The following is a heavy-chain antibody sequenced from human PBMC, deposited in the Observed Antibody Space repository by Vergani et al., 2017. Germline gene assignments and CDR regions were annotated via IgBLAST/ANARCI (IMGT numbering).Heavy chain of an antibody. CDR3: AKVTRGIAADADFDY. CDR2: ISAYNGNT. Sequence: QVQLVQSGAEVKKPGASVKVSCKASGYTFTSYGFSLVRQAPGQGLEWMGWISAYNGNTNYAQKLQGRVTMTTDTSTSTAYMELRSLRSDDTAVYYCAKVTRGIAADADFDYWGQGTLVTVSS. J-gene: IGHJ4*02. D-gene: IGHD6-25*01. CDR1: GYTFTSYG. V-gene: IGHV1-18*01.